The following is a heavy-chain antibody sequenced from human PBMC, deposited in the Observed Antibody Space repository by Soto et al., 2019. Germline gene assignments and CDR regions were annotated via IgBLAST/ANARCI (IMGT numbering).Heavy chain of an antibody. V-gene: IGHV3-30-3*01. CDR1: GFTFSSYA. J-gene: IGHJ4*02. CDR3: ARGRRDSSGWSSLY. Sequence: QVQLVESGGGVVQPGRSLRLSCAASGFTFSSYAMHWVRQAPGKGLEWVAVISYDGSNKYYADSVKGRFTISRDNSKNTLYLQMNSLRAEDTAVYYCARGRRDSSGWSSLYWGQGTLVTVSS. CDR2: ISYDGSNK. D-gene: IGHD6-19*01.